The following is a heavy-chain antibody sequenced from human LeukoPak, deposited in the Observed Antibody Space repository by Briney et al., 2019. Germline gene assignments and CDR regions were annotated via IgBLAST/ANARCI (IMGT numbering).Heavy chain of an antibody. CDR1: GFTFSSYA. J-gene: IGHJ4*02. V-gene: IGHV3-30*04. Sequence: PGRSLRLFCAASGFTFSSYAMHWVRQAPGKGLEWVAVISYDGSNKYYADSVKGRFTIPRDNSKNTLYLQMNSLRAEDTAVYYCARDRGGYSYVMGYFDYWGQGTLVTVSS. CDR2: ISYDGSNK. D-gene: IGHD5-18*01. CDR3: ARDRGGYSYVMGYFDY.